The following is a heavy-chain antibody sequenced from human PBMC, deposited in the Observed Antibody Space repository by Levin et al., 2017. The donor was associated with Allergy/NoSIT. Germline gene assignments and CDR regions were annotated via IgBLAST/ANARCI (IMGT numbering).Heavy chain of an antibody. D-gene: IGHD3-22*01. CDR3: AKEGDYYDSSGYYY. Sequence: GESLKISCAASGFTFSSYAMSWVRQAPGKGLEWVSAISGSGGSTYYADSVKGRFTISRDNAKNTLYLQMNSLRAEDTAVYYCAKEGDYYDSSGYYYWGQGTLGTVSS. V-gene: IGHV3-23*01. CDR1: GFTFSSYA. J-gene: IGHJ4*02. CDR2: ISGSGGST.